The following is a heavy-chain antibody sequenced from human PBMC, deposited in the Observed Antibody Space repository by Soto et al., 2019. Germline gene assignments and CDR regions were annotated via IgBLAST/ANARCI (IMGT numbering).Heavy chain of an antibody. D-gene: IGHD3-10*01. CDR1: GYTFNNYG. V-gene: IGHV1-18*01. J-gene: IGHJ6*02. CDR2: ISDYNGNT. CDR3: ARDGYYGSGSYGMDV. Sequence: QVQLVQSGAEVKKPGASVKVSCKTSGYTFNNYGISWVRQAPGQGLEGMGWISDYNGNTNYPQKFQGRVTMTTDISTKTVYMVLTRLRSDDTAVYYCARDGYYGSGSYGMDVWGRGTTVSVSS.